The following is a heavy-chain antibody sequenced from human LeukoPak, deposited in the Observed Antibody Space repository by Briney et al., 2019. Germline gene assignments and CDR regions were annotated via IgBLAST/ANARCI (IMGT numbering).Heavy chain of an antibody. D-gene: IGHD3-22*01. Sequence: SVKVSCKASGGTFSSYAISWVRQAPGQGLEWMGGIIPIFGTANYAQKFQGRVTITADESTSTAYMELSSLRSEDTAVYYCARDDKQHYYDSSGTPDYWGQGTLVTVSS. CDR3: ARDDKQHYYDSSGTPDY. J-gene: IGHJ4*02. CDR2: IIPIFGTA. V-gene: IGHV1-69*13. CDR1: GGTFSSYA.